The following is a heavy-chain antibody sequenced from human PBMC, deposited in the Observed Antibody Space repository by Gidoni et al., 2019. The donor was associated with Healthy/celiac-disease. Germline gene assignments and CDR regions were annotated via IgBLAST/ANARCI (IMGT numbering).Heavy chain of an antibody. CDR3: ARDGSRSGYDSGSFWDY. Sequence: QVQLVQSGAEVKKPGASVKVSCKASGYTFTSYYMHWVRQAPGQGLEWMGIINPSGGSTSYAQKFQGRVTMTRDTSTSTVYMELSSLRSEDTAVYYCARDGSRSGYDSGSFWDYWGQGTLVTVSS. CDR2: INPSGGST. CDR1: GYTFTSYY. D-gene: IGHD5-12*01. J-gene: IGHJ4*02. V-gene: IGHV1-46*01.